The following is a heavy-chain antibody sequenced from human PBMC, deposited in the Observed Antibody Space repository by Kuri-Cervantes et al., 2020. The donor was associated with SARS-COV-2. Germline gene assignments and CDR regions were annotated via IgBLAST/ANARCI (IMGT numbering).Heavy chain of an antibody. CDR3: AREILESRDY. J-gene: IGHJ4*02. V-gene: IGHV3-30-3*01. CDR2: ISYDGSNK. CDR1: GFTLSSYA. Sequence: GGSLRLSCAASGFTLSSYAMHWVRQAPGKGLEWVAVISYDGSNKYYADSVKGRFTISRDNSKNTLYLQMNSLRAEDTAVYYCAREILESRDYWGQGTLVTVSS.